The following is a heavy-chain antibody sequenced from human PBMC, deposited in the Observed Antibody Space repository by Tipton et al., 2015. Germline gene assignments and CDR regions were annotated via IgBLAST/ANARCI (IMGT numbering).Heavy chain of an antibody. CDR2: IYQSGNT. CDR1: GYSISSGYY. CDR3: ARARGRHGGLFDS. Sequence: TLSLTCAVSGYSISSGYYWGWIRQPPGKGLEWIGEIYQSGNTNYNPSLKSRVTISVDTSKNQFSLKMSSVTAPDTAVYYCARARGRHGGLFDSWGQGILVTVSS. J-gene: IGHJ4*02. D-gene: IGHD4-23*01. V-gene: IGHV4-38-2*01.